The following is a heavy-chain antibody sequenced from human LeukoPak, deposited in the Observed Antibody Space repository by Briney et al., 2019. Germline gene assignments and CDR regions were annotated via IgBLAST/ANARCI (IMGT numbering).Heavy chain of an antibody. CDR1: GGSFSGYY. V-gene: IGHV4-34*01. CDR3: ARLRRYYGSGSYQIIAYRYYYMDV. CDR2: INHNGST. D-gene: IGHD3-10*01. Sequence: SETLSLTCAVYGGSFSGYYWSWIRQPPGKGLEWIGEINHNGSTNYDPSLKSRVTISVDTSKNQFSLKLSSVTAADTAVYYCARLRRYYGSGSYQIIAYRYYYMDVWGKGTTVTISS. J-gene: IGHJ6*03.